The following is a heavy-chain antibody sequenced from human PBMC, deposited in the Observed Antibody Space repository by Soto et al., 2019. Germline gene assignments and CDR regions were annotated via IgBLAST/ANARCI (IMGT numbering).Heavy chain of an antibody. CDR3: ARVFYGDYVRNWYFDL. V-gene: IGHV3-48*01. D-gene: IGHD4-17*01. CDR1: GFTFSSYS. CDR2: ISSSSSTI. Sequence: GGSLRLSCAASGFTFSSYSMNWVRQAPGKGLELVSYISSSSSTIYYADSVKGRFTISRDNAKNSLYLQMNSLRAEDTAVYYCARVFYGDYVRNWYFDLWGRGTLVTVSS. J-gene: IGHJ2*01.